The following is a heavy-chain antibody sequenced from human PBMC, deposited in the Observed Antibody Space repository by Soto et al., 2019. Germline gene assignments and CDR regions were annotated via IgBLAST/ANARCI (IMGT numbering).Heavy chain of an antibody. J-gene: IGHJ6*02. V-gene: IGHV4-59*01. Sequence: QVQLQESGPGLVKPSETLSLTCTVSGGSISSYYWSWIRQPPGKGLEWIGYIYYSGSTNYNPSLKSRVTISVDTSKIQFSLKLSSVTAADTAVYYCASGGSNRFLEWTYYYYGMDVWGQGTTVTVSS. CDR1: GGSISSYY. CDR2: IYYSGST. D-gene: IGHD3-3*01. CDR3: ASGGSNRFLEWTYYYYGMDV.